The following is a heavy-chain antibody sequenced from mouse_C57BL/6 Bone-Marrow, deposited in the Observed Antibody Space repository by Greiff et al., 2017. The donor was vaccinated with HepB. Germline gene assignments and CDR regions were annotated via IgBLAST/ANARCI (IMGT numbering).Heavy chain of an antibody. CDR3: VRHVGLRHYAMDY. CDR1: GFSFNTYA. J-gene: IGHJ4*01. Sequence: EVQLQESGGGLVQPKGSLKLSCAASGFSFNTYAMNWVRQAPGKGLEWVARIRSKSNNYATYYADSVKDRFTISRDDSESMLYLQMNNLKTEDTAMYYCVRHVGLRHYAMDYWGQGTSVTVSS. CDR2: IRSKSNNYAT. D-gene: IGHD2-2*01. V-gene: IGHV10-1*01.